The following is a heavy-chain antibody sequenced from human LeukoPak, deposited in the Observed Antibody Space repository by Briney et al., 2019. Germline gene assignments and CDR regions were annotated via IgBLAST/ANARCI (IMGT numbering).Heavy chain of an antibody. CDR2: ISGSGGST. Sequence: SGGSLRLSCAASGFTFSSYVMSWVRQAPGKGLEWVSAISGSGGSTYYADSVKGRFTISRDNSKNTLYLQMDSLRAEDTAVYYCAIRKFWSGYSDGFDIWGQGTMVTVSS. CDR3: AIRKFWSGYSDGFDI. CDR1: GFTFSSYV. D-gene: IGHD3-3*01. J-gene: IGHJ3*02. V-gene: IGHV3-23*01.